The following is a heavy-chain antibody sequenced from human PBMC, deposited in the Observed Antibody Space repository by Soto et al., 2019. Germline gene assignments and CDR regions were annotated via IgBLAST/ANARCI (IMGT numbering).Heavy chain of an antibody. CDR2: VYYSGAT. Sequence: SETLSLTCNVSGDSMTSPPYYWVWIRQPPGKGLEWIGTVYYSGATYYNPSLRGRLTVSADTSENYFSLRLTSVTAADTAVYYCARHDEWFDPGGQGILVTVYS. CDR1: GDSMTSPPYY. CDR3: ARHDEWFDP. V-gene: IGHV4-39*01. J-gene: IGHJ5*02.